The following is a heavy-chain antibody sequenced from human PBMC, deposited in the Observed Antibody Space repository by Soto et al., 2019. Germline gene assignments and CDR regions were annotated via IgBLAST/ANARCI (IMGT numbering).Heavy chain of an antibody. CDR3: ARIGNFYGSESYYDTPFDS. CDR2: VYHSGST. D-gene: IGHD3-10*01. CDR1: GASINTGRYY. V-gene: IGHV4-39*02. Sequence: QLQLQESGPGLVEPSETLSLTCTVSGASINTGRYYWAWIRQPPGRGLEWVASVYHSGSTYYNPSLKSRVNISINSSRKLLSLKWNSVTAADTAIFYCARIGNFYGSESYYDTPFDSWVQGTLVTVSS. J-gene: IGHJ4*02.